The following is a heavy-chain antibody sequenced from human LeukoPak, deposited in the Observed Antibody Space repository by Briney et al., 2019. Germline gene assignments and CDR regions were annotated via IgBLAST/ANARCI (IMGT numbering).Heavy chain of an antibody. CDR3: STSKCGSFDS. J-gene: IGHJ4*02. D-gene: IGHD5-12*01. CDR1: GYTLTEFS. V-gene: IGHV1-24*01. Sequence: GASVTVSCTVSGYTLTEFSMHWVRQAPGKGLEWMGGFDPEDSETIYAHKFQCRLSMTEDTSTDTADMDLSSLRSEVTAVYYCSTSKCGSFDSWGQGTLVTVSS. CDR2: FDPEDSET.